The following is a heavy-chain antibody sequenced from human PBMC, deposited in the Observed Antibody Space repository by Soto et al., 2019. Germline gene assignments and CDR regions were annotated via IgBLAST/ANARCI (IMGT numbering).Heavy chain of an antibody. D-gene: IGHD2-2*01. CDR2: IIPIFGTA. V-gene: IGHV1-69*01. J-gene: IGHJ6*02. Sequence: QVQLVQSGAEVKKPGSSVKVSCKASGGTFSSYAISWVRQAPGQGLEWMGGIIPIFGTANYAQKFQGRVTITADESTSTAYMELSSLRSEDTAVYYCARTTHNIVVVPAAMGYDFWSGYYLDYYYGMDVWGQGTTVTVSS. CDR3: ARTTHNIVVVPAAMGYDFWSGYYLDYYYGMDV. CDR1: GGTFSSYA.